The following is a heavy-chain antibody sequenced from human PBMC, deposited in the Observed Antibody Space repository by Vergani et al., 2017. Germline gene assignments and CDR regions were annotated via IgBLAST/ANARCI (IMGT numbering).Heavy chain of an antibody. D-gene: IGHD2-8*01. Sequence: EVQLVESGGGLVQPGGSLRLSCAASGFTVSSNYMSWVRQAPGKGLEWVSVIYSGGSTYYADSVKGRFTISRDNSKNTLYLQMNSLRAEDTAVYYCARLYSTTAYFDYWGQGTLVTGSS. CDR1: GFTVSSNY. CDR2: IYSGGST. V-gene: IGHV3-66*02. CDR3: ARLYSTTAYFDY. J-gene: IGHJ4*02.